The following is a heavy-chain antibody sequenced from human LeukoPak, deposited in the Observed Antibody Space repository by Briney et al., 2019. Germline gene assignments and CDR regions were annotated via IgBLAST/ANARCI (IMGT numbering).Heavy chain of an antibody. CDR1: GYTFTAYY. CDR2: MSPKSGNT. V-gene: IGHV1-8*02. Sequence: ASVKVSCKASGYTFTAYYMHWVRQATGQEPEWMGWMSPKSGNTGYAQKFQGRVTMTRDTSINTAYMELSGLISEDTAVYYCTRGPPNWGYDFWGQGTLVTVSS. J-gene: IGHJ4*02. CDR3: TRGPPNWGYDF. D-gene: IGHD7-27*01.